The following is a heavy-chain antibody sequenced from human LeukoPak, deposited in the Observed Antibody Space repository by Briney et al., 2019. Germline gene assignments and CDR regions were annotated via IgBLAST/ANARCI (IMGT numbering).Heavy chain of an antibody. CDR1: GYTFTNYD. J-gene: IGHJ4*02. V-gene: IGHV1-8*01. CDR2: MNPNSGNT. D-gene: IGHD6-19*01. CDR3: ARDRVGVGSSGWEN. Sequence: ASVKVSCKASGYTFTNYDINWVRQATGQGLEWMGWMNPNSGNTGYVKKFQGRVTMTRNTSISTAYMELSSLKSEDTAVYYCARDRVGVGSSGWENWGQGTLVTVS.